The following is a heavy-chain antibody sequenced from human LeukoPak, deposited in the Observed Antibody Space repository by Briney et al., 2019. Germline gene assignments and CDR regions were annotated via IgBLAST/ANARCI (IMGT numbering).Heavy chain of an antibody. CDR3: ARGYSSLTGNYYGMDV. CDR2: IIPIFGTA. V-gene: IGHV1-69*13. CDR1: GYTFTSYG. J-gene: IGHJ6*02. D-gene: IGHD6-13*01. Sequence: ASVKVSCKASGYTFTSYGISWVRQAPGQGLEWMGGIIPIFGTANYAQKFQGRVTITADESTSTAYMELSSLRSVDTAVYYCARGYSSLTGNYYGMDVWGQGTTVTVSS.